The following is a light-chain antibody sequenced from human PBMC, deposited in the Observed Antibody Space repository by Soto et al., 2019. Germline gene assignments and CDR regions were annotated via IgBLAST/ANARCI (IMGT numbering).Light chain of an antibody. V-gene: IGLV2-11*01. Sequence: HSALTQPRSVSGSPGQSVTISCTGTNSDVGGYNYVSWYQQHPGKAPKVIIYDVSQRPSGVPDRFSGSKSGNTASLTISGLQAEDEANYYCCSYAASYTYWVFGGGTKLTVL. CDR3: CSYAASYTYWV. CDR2: DVS. J-gene: IGLJ3*02. CDR1: NSDVGGYNY.